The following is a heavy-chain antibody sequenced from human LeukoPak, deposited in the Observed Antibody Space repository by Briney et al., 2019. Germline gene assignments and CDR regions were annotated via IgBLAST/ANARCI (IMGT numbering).Heavy chain of an antibody. D-gene: IGHD3-10*01. CDR3: AREEHKYGLGALDV. CDR2: ISIDGNTQ. V-gene: IGHV3-30-3*01. CDR1: GFRFSAYA. Sequence: GGSLRLSCTASGFRFSAYAMQWVRQAPGKGLEWVAVISIDGNTQYYADSVRGRFSISRDNSKNTLYLEMSSLRGEDTGIFYCAREEHKYGLGALDVWGQGTTVTVSS. J-gene: IGHJ6*02.